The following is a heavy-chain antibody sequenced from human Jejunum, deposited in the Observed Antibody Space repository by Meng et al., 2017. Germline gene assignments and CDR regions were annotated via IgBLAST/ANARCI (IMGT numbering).Heavy chain of an antibody. J-gene: IGHJ3*02. Sequence: GGSLRLSCVASGFSFSSYWMSWVRQSPGKGLEWVANINQDESEKSYVDSVKGRFTISRDNAKNSFYLQMNTLRAEDTALYYCAREPGYGSFDIWGQGTMVTVS. CDR1: GFSFSSYW. CDR3: AREPGYGSFDI. CDR2: INQDESEK. V-gene: IGHV3-7*01. D-gene: IGHD2-15*01.